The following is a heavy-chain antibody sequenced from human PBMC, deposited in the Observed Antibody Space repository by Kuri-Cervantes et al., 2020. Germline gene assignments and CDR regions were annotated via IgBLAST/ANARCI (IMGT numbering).Heavy chain of an antibody. V-gene: IGHV4-59*01. CDR2: IYYSGST. D-gene: IGHD3-9*01. CDR1: GGSISSYY. Sequence: GSLRLSCTVSGGSISSYYWSWIRQPPGKGLEWTGYIYYSGSTNYNPSLKSRVTISVDTSKNQFSLKLSSVTAADTAVYYCARGTDYDILTGYFLPYFDYWGQGTLVTVSS. J-gene: IGHJ4*02. CDR3: ARGTDYDILTGYFLPYFDY.